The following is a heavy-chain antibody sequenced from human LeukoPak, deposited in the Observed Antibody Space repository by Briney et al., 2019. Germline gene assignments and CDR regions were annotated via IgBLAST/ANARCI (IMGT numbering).Heavy chain of an antibody. Sequence: TSETLSLTCAVYGGSFSGYYWSWIRQPPGKGLEWIGEINHSGSTNYNPSLKSRVTISVDTSKNPFSLKLSSVTAADTAVYYCARGRYYGSGSYYNVGSLFDYWGQGTLVTVSS. J-gene: IGHJ4*02. CDR1: GGSFSGYY. CDR3: ARGRYYGSGSYYNVGSLFDY. CDR2: INHSGST. V-gene: IGHV4-34*01. D-gene: IGHD3-10*01.